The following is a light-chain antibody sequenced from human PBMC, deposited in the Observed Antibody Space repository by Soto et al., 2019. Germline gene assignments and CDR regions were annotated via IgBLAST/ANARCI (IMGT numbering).Light chain of an antibody. CDR2: AAS. V-gene: IGKV1-6*01. Sequence: AIQMTESPSSLSASVGDRVTITFRASQGISNDLGWYKQKPGKAPNLRIYAASNLQSGVPSRFRGRGSGTDFTLTISSLKPEDFETYYCLQDYNYPITVGQGTRLEIK. CDR1: QGISND. J-gene: IGKJ5*01. CDR3: LQDYNYPIT.